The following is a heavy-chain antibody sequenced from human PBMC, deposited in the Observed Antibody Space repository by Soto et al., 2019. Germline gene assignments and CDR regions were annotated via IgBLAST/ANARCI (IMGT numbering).Heavy chain of an antibody. V-gene: IGHV3-30*14. CDR1: GFTFSSYA. Sequence: QVQLVESGGGVVQPGRYLRLYCSASGFTFSSYAMHWVRQAPGKGLEWVAVISYDGSNKYYADSVKGRFTISRDNSKNTQYLQMNSLRAEDTAVYYCAVIAADGNFDYWGKGTLVTVSS. D-gene: IGHD6-13*01. CDR3: AVIAADGNFDY. J-gene: IGHJ4*02. CDR2: ISYDGSNK.